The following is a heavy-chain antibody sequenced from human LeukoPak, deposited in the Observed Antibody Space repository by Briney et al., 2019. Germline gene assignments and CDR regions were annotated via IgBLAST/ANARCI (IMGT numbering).Heavy chain of an antibody. D-gene: IGHD3-22*01. V-gene: IGHV4-59*12. CDR3: ARSSVGDYYDSSGYAPSGAFDI. J-gene: IGHJ3*02. Sequence: SETLSLTCTVSGGPISSYYWSWIRQPPGKGLEWIGYIYYSGNTYYNPSLKSRVTISVDTSKNQFSLKLSSVTAADTAVYYCARSSVGDYYDSSGYAPSGAFDIWGQGTMVTVSS. CDR1: GGPISSYY. CDR2: IYYSGNT.